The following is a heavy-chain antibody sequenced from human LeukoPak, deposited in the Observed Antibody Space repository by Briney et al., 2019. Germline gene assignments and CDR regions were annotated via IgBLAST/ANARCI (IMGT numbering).Heavy chain of an antibody. CDR1: GDSVSSDSAT. J-gene: IGHJ4*02. Sequence: SQTLSLTCAVSGDSVSSDSATWNWIRQSPSRGLEWLGRTSYRSKWYYDYAVSVKSRITINPDTSKNQFSLQLNSVTPEDTAVYYCARDDSSGWSASRNALDYWGQGTLVTVSS. V-gene: IGHV6-1*01. CDR2: TSYRSKWYY. CDR3: ARDDSSGWSASRNALDY. D-gene: IGHD6-19*01.